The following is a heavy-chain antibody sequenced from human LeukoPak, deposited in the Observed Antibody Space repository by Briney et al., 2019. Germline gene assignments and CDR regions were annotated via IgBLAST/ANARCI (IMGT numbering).Heavy chain of an antibody. J-gene: IGHJ4*02. CDR2: INPNSGGT. V-gene: IGHV1-2*02. CDR1: GYTFTGYY. Sequence: GASVKVSCKASGYTFTGYYMHWVRQAPGQGLEWMGWINPNSGGTNYAQEFQGRVTMTRDTSISTAYMELSRLRSDDTAVYYCASSSTVGWFGNFDYWGQGTLVTVSS. D-gene: IGHD3-10*01. CDR3: ASSSTVGWFGNFDY.